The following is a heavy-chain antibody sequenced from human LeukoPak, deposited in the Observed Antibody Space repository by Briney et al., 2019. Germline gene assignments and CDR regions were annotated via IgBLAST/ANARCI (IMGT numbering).Heavy chain of an antibody. CDR2: IYYSGST. CDR3: ARGLN. D-gene: IGHD3-16*01. CDR1: GDSISNSAYY. Sequence: SETLSLTCTVSGDSISNSAYYWGWIRQSPGKGLGWIGNIYYSGSTYYNPSLKSRVTISVDTSKNQFSLKLSSVTAADTAVYYCARGLNWGQGTLVTVSS. V-gene: IGHV4-39*01. J-gene: IGHJ4*02.